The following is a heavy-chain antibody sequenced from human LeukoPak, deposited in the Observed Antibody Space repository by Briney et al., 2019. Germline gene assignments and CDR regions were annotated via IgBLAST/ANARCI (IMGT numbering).Heavy chain of an antibody. CDR1: GYTFTSYA. Sequence: ASVKVSCKASGYTFTSYAMHWVRQAPGQRLEWMGWINAGNGNTKYSQKFQGRVTITRNTSASTAYMELSSLRSEDTAVYYCAKGFWSGYQSYGYYYYGMDVWGQGTTVTVS. CDR3: AKGFWSGYQSYGYYYYGMDV. J-gene: IGHJ6*02. CDR2: INAGNGNT. D-gene: IGHD3-3*01. V-gene: IGHV1-3*01.